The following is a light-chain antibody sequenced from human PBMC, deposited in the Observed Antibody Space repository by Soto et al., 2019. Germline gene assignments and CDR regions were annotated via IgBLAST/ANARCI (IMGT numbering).Light chain of an antibody. CDR2: SNN. V-gene: IGLV1-44*01. Sequence: QSVLTQPPSASGTPGQRVTISCSGNRSSIGSNTVNWYQHLPGTVPKLLIYSNNHRPSGVPDRFSASKTGASASLAISGLQSEDEGDYYCAAWDASLGGFYVFGTGTKVTVL. CDR1: RSSIGSNT. CDR3: AAWDASLGGFYV. J-gene: IGLJ1*01.